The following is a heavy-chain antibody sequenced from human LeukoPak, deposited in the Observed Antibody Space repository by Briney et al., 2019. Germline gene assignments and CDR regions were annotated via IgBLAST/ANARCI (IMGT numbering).Heavy chain of an antibody. D-gene: IGHD6-13*01. CDR2: IYYSGST. CDR3: ARHTYPADWYSSSRLDY. V-gene: IGHV4-39*01. J-gene: IGHJ4*02. CDR1: GGSISSSSHY. Sequence: SETLSLTCTVSGGSISSSSHYWGWIRQPPGKGLEWIGSIYYSGSTYYNPSLKSRVTISVDTSKNQFSLKLSSVTAADTAVYYCARHTYPADWYSSSRLDYWGQGTLVTVSS.